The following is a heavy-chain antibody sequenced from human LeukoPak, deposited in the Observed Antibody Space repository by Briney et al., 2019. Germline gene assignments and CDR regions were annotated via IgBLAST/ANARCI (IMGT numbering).Heavy chain of an antibody. CDR2: ISWNSGNI. CDR3: ARARIGMGY. CDR1: GFSFGDYA. Sequence: GRSLRLSCAASGFSFGDYAIHWVRQAPGKGLEWVSGISWNSGNIGYADSVKGRFTISRDNAKNSLFLQMNSLRAEDTAVYYCARARIGMGYWGQGTLVTVSS. J-gene: IGHJ4*02. D-gene: IGHD1-26*01. V-gene: IGHV3-9*01.